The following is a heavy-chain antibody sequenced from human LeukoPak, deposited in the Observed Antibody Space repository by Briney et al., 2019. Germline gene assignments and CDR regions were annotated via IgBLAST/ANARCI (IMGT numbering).Heavy chain of an antibody. V-gene: IGHV3-7*01. J-gene: IGHJ4*02. Sequence: GGSLRLSCAASGFTFSNAWMSWVRQAPGKGLEWVANIKQDGSEKYYVDSVKGRFTISRDNAKNSLYLQMNSLRAEDTAVYYCAKDSPPQGVYWGQGTLVTVSS. CDR2: IKQDGSEK. CDR1: GFTFSNAW. CDR3: AKDSPPQGVY. D-gene: IGHD3-10*01.